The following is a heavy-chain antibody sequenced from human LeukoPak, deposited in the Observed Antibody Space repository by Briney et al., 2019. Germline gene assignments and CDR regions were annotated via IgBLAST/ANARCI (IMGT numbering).Heavy chain of an antibody. J-gene: IGHJ4*02. Sequence: XMSWIRQAPGKGLEWVSYISSSGSTIYYADSVKGRFTISRDNAKNSLYLQMNSLRAEDTAVYYCARGRYYYDSSGYLSYWGQGTLVTVSS. V-gene: IGHV3-11*01. CDR2: ISSSGSTI. CDR3: ARGRYYYDSSGYLSY. D-gene: IGHD3-22*01. CDR1: X.